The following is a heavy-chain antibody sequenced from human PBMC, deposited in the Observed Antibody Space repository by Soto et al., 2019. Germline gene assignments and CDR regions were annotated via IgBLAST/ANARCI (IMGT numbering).Heavy chain of an antibody. J-gene: IGHJ4*02. D-gene: IGHD2-21*02. CDR1: GFGLSTYA. CDR2: ISAKRGNT. CDR3: AVPSCGGDCYSPFDY. Sequence: ELQLLESGGGFAQPGGSLRLSCTASGFGLSTYAISWVRQAPGKGLEWVSVISAKRGNTYYADSVKGRFTISREKSENTVFLQMKRLRAEDTAVCYCAVPSCGGDCYSPFDYWGQGPLVTVSS. V-gene: IGHV3-23*01.